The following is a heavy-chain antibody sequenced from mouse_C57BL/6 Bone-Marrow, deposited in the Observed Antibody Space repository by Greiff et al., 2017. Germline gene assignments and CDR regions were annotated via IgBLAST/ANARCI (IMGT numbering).Heavy chain of an antibody. D-gene: IGHD2-3*01. CDR2: IDPSDSYT. CDR3: ARYSDGYSEGYFDY. V-gene: IGHV1-69*01. CDR1: GYTFTSYW. Sequence: VQLQQPGAELVMPGASVKLSCKASGYTFTSYWMHWVKQRPGQGLEWIGEIDPSDSYTNYNQKFKGKSTLTVDKSSSTAYMQLSSLTSEDSAFYYCARYSDGYSEGYFDYWGQGTTLTVSS. J-gene: IGHJ2*01.